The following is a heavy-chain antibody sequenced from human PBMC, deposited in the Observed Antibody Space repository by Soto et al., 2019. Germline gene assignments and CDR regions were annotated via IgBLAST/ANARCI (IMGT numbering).Heavy chain of an antibody. D-gene: IGHD5-18*01. Sequence: PGGSLRLSCAASGFTFSDYYMSWIRQAPGKGLEWVSSITSSGSTTYYTDSVKGRFTISRDNAKNSLYLQMNSLRAEDTAVYYCARERYSYGPYYFDYGGQGTLVTVSS. CDR1: GFTFSDYY. CDR2: ITSSGSTT. V-gene: IGHV3-11*01. CDR3: ARERYSYGPYYFDY. J-gene: IGHJ4*02.